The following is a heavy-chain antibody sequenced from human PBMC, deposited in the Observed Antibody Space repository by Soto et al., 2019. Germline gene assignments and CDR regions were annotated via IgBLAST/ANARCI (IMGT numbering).Heavy chain of an antibody. CDR1: GFSFSNYA. J-gene: IGHJ6*02. CDR3: AKGTCSDGNCYAREDV. CDR2: ITGSGDRT. V-gene: IGHV3-23*01. Sequence: EVQRLDSGGGLVQTGGSLRLSCAASGFSFSNYAMTWVRQTPGKGLEWVSSITGSGDRTFYADSVKGRFTISRDNSRNTLYMQMTSLRVEDTAAYHCAKGTCSDGNCYAREDVWGQGTRVSVTS. D-gene: IGHD2-15*01.